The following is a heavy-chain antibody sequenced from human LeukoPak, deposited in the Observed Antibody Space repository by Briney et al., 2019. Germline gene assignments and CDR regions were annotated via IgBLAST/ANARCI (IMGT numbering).Heavy chain of an antibody. Sequence: GASVKVSCKASGFTFTSSAMQWVRQARGQRLEWIGWIVVGSGNTNYAQKFQERVTITRDVSTSTAYMELSSLRSEDTAVYYCAALPAAGMEAWFDPWGQGTLVTVSS. CDR2: IVVGSGNT. CDR3: AALPAAGMEAWFDP. J-gene: IGHJ5*02. D-gene: IGHD6-13*01. V-gene: IGHV1-58*02. CDR1: GFTFTSSA.